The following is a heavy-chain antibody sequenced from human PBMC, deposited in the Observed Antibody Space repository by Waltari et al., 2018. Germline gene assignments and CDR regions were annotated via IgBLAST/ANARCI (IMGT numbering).Heavy chain of an antibody. J-gene: IGHJ4*02. D-gene: IGHD6-13*01. CDR3: SRSSSWYPDFDY. Sequence: EVQLVESGGGLVQPGGSLRLSCAASGFTFSSYAMSWVRQAPGKGLEWVSAISGSGGSTYYADSVKCRFTISRDNSKNTLYLQMNSLRAEDTAVYYCSRSSSWYPDFDYWGQGTLVTVSS. CDR1: GFTFSSYA. CDR2: ISGSGGST. V-gene: IGHV3-23*04.